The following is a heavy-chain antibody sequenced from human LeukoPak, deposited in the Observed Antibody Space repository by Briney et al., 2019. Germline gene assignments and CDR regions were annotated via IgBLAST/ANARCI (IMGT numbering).Heavy chain of an antibody. V-gene: IGHV3-9*03. Sequence: TGGSLRLSCAASGFTFDDYAMHWVRQAPGKGLEWVSGISWNSGSIGYADSVKGRFTTSRDNAKNSLYLQMNSLRAEDMALYYCAKDESSGYSSGWSAFDYWGQGTLVTVSS. CDR1: GFTFDDYA. D-gene: IGHD6-19*01. CDR2: ISWNSGSI. CDR3: AKDESSGYSSGWSAFDY. J-gene: IGHJ4*02.